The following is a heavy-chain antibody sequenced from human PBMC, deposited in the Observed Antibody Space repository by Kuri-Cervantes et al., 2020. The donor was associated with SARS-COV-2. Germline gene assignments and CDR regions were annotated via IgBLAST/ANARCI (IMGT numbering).Heavy chain of an antibody. Sequence: GSLRLSCAVYGGSFSGYSWTWIRQSPGKGLEWIGEINQSGSTNYNPSLKSRVTISPDTSKSQFSLKLSSVTAADTAVYYCARGATDISLVLVVMTGAAHYFDHWGRGTLVTVSS. V-gene: IGHV4-34*01. J-gene: IGHJ4*02. CDR1: GGSFSGYS. CDR2: INQSGST. CDR3: ARGATDISLVLVVMTGAAHYFDH. D-gene: IGHD3-22*01.